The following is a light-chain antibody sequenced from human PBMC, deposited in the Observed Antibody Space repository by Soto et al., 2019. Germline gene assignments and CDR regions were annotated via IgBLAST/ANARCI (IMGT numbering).Light chain of an antibody. J-gene: IGLJ1*01. Sequence: QSVLTQPASVSGSPGQSFAISCTGTSSDVGGYNYVSWYQQHPGKAPKLMIHEVSNRPSGISDRFSGSKSGNTASLTISGLQADDEADYYCSSHTSYSTRVFGTGTKLTVL. CDR3: SSHTSYSTRV. CDR2: EVS. CDR1: SSDVGGYNY. V-gene: IGLV2-14*01.